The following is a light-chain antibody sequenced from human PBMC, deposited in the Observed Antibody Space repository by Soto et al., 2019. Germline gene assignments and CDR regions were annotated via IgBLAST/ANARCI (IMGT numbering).Light chain of an antibody. CDR2: AAS. CDR1: QSLSSSL. CDR3: QRYGTSVT. Sequence: EIVLTQSPGTLSLSPGESATLSCRASQSLSSSLLAWYQQIPGQAPRLLIYAASNRATGIPDRFSGSGSGTDFTLTITRLEPEDFAVYYCQRYGTSVTFGGGTKVEIK. J-gene: IGKJ4*01. V-gene: IGKV3-20*01.